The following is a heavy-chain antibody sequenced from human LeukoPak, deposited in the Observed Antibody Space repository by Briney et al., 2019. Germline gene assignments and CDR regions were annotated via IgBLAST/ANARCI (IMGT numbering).Heavy chain of an antibody. V-gene: IGHV1-8*01. CDR3: SRGPRFDP. CDR2: VNPNSGDT. J-gene: IGHJ5*02. Sequence: ASVKVSCKPSGYSFNIYEINWVRQATGQGLEWMGWVNPNSGDTDYAQKFQGRLTMTRNTSISTAYMELSGLRLEDTAVYYCSRGPRFDPWARERRSPSLQ. CDR1: GYSFNIYE.